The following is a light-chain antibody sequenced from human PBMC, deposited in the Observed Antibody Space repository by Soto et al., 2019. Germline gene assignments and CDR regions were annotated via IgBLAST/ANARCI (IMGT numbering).Light chain of an antibody. V-gene: IGKV3-15*01. CDR1: QSVSSY. CDR2: GAS. CDR3: QQYNNWPQT. Sequence: EIVLTQSPATLSLSPGERATLSCRASQSVSSYLAWYQKKPGQAPRLLIYGASTRATGIPATFSGSGSGTEFTLTISSLQSEDFAVYYGQQYNNWPQTFGQGTKVDIK. J-gene: IGKJ1*01.